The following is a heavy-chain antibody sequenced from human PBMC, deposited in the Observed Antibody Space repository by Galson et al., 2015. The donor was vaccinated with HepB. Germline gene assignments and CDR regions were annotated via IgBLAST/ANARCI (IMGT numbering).Heavy chain of an antibody. J-gene: IGHJ4*02. Sequence: SLRLSCAASGFTFSSYAMHWVRQAPGKGLEWVAVISYDGSNKYYADSVKGRFTISRDNSKNTLYLQMNSLRAEDTAVYYCARGGYNWKIIDYWGQGTLVTVSS. CDR1: GFTFSSYA. CDR3: ARGGYNWKIIDY. CDR2: ISYDGSNK. V-gene: IGHV3-30*04. D-gene: IGHD1-20*01.